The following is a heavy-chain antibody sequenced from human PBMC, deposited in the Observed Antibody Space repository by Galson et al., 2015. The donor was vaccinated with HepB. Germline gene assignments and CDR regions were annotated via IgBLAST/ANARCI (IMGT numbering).Heavy chain of an antibody. Sequence: QSGAEVTKPGESLKISCKASGSTFTSYGISWVRQAPGQGLEWMGWISAYNGNTNYAQKLQGRVTMTTDTSTSTAYMELRSLRSDDTAVYYCARAALYGSGSYYPRWYFDYWGQGTLVTVSS. J-gene: IGHJ4*02. CDR1: GSTFTSYG. CDR2: ISAYNGNT. CDR3: ARAALYGSGSYYPRWYFDY. V-gene: IGHV1-18*01. D-gene: IGHD3-10*01.